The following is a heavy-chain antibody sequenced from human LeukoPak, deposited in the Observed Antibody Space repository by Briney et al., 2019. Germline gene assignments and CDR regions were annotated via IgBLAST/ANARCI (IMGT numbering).Heavy chain of an antibody. Sequence: SETLSLTCAVYGGSFRCYYWGGIRQPPGKGLEWIVNIFYRGSTYYSPSRKSRVTISLETPRNQFSLKLKSVTALDTAGYFFAKSNGYGLVDIWGQGTMVTVSS. J-gene: IGHJ3*02. CDR2: IFYRGST. D-gene: IGHD3-10*01. V-gene: IGHV4-34*12. CDR3: AKSNGYGLVDI. CDR1: GGSFRCYY.